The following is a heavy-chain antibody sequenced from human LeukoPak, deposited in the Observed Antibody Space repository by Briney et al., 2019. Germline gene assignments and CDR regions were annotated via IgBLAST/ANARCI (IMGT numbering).Heavy chain of an antibody. V-gene: IGHV3-21*01. CDR1: GYTFSDYS. J-gene: IGHJ3*02. Sequence: PGGSLRLSCAAPGYTFSDYSVNWVRQVPGKGLEWVSSSSSSGTYIYYSDSVDGRFTISRDNAEHSLFVQMHSLSAEDTAVYYCVSGNDPDYVWGTYRLDAFDIWGEGTMVIVSS. D-gene: IGHD3-16*02. CDR2: SSSSGTYI. CDR3: VSGNDPDYVWGTYRLDAFDI.